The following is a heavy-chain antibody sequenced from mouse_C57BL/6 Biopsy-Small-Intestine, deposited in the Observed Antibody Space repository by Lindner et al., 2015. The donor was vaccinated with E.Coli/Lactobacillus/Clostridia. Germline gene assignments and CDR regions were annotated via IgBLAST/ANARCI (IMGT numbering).Heavy chain of an antibody. V-gene: IGHV1-18*01. Sequence: SVKVSCKASGYTFTDYYMHWVRQAPGQGLEWMGWINPNSGGTNYAQRFQGRVTMTRDTSISTAYMELSSLRSDDTAVYYCARAVTTLPFDYVGQGTLVTVSS. CDR3: ARAVTTLPFDY. J-gene: IGHJ4*01. CDR2: INPNSGGT. CDR1: GYTFTDYY. D-gene: IGHD2-13*01.